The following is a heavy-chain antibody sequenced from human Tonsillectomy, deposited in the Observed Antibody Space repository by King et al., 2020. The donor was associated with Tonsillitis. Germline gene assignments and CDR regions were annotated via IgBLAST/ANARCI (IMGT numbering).Heavy chain of an antibody. CDR3: ARGVKTTVTGEIGPYYYYYYMDV. J-gene: IGHJ6*03. CDR2: IYTSGST. Sequence: VQLQESGPGLVKPSQTLSLTCTVSGGSISSGSYYWSWIRQPAGKGLEWIGRIYTSGSTNYNPSLKSRVTMSVDTSKNQFSLKLSSVTAADTAVYYCARGVKTTVTGEIGPYYYYYYMDVWGKGTTVTVSS. CDR1: GGSISSGSYY. V-gene: IGHV4-61*02. D-gene: IGHD4-17*01.